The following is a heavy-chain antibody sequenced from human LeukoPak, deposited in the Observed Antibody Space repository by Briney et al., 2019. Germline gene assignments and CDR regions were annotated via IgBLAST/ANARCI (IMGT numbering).Heavy chain of an antibody. Sequence: GGSLRLSCAASGFTVSSNYISWVRQAPGKGLEWVSVIYCGGSTYYADSVKGRFTISRDNSKNTVYLQINSLRAEDTAVYYCARKRWLQGAFDYWGQGTLVTVSS. CDR1: GFTVSSNY. CDR2: IYCGGST. CDR3: ARKRWLQGAFDY. J-gene: IGHJ4*02. D-gene: IGHD5-24*01. V-gene: IGHV3-66*01.